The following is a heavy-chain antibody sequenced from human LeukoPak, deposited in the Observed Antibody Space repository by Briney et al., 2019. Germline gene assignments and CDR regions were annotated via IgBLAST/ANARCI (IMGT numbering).Heavy chain of an antibody. J-gene: IGHJ4*02. CDR3: ARDNYGTLDY. CDR2: TSPKSGDR. V-gene: IGHV1-2*02. D-gene: IGHD4-17*01. CDR1: GYTFTDYF. Sequence: ASVKVSCKISGYTFTDYFIHWVRQAPGQGLEWMGWTSPKSGDRKCTQKFQGRVTMTRDTSISTVYMELDRLTFDDTAVYFCARDNYGTLDYWGQGSLVTVSP.